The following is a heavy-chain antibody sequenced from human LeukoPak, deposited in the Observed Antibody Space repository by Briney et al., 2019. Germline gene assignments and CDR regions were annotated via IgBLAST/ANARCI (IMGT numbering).Heavy chain of an antibody. Sequence: PGGSLRLSCAASGFTFSNAWMSWVRQAPGKGLEWVGRIKSKTDGGTTDYAAPVKGRFTISRDDSKNTLYLQMNSLKTEDTAAYYCTTDIVVVVAATSGYFDYWGQGTLVTVSP. CDR2: IKSKTDGGTT. CDR1: GFTFSNAW. D-gene: IGHD2-15*01. V-gene: IGHV3-15*01. J-gene: IGHJ4*03. CDR3: TTDIVVVVAATSGYFDY.